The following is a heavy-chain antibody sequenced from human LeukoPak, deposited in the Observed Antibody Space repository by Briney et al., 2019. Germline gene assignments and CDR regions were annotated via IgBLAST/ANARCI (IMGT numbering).Heavy chain of an antibody. V-gene: IGHV4-34*01. CDR3: ARHPPLLRYFDWLRRKDAFDI. CDR1: GGSLSGYY. D-gene: IGHD3-9*01. Sequence: SETLSLTCAVYGGSLSGYYWSWIRQPPGKGLEWIGEINHSGSTNYNPSLKSRVTISVDTFKNQFSLKLSSVTAADTAVYYCARHPPLLRYFDWLRRKDAFDIWGQGTMVTVSS. J-gene: IGHJ3*02. CDR2: INHSGST.